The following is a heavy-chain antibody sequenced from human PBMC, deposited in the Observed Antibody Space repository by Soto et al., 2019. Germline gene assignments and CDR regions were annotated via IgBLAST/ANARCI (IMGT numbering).Heavy chain of an antibody. D-gene: IGHD2-15*01. V-gene: IGHV2-5*02. J-gene: IGHJ6*02. CDR2: IYWDDDK. CDR3: AHVLVVVANYGMDV. Sequence: QITLKESGPTLVKPTQTLTLTCTFSGFSLSTSGVGVGWIRQPPGKALEWLALIYWDDDKRYSPSLTSRLTITKDTSKTQVVLTMPNMDPVDTATHYCAHVLVVVANYGMDVWGQGTTVTVSS. CDR1: GFSLSTSGVG.